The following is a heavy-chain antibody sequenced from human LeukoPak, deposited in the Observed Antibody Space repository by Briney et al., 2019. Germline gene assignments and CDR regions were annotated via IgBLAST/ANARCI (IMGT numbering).Heavy chain of an antibody. CDR3: ATYRIAAAGHEYFQH. V-gene: IGHV1-2*04. CDR2: INPNSGGT. J-gene: IGHJ1*01. CDR1: GYTFTGYY. Sequence: GASVKVSCKASGYTFTGYYMHWVRQAPGQGLEWMGWINPNSGGTNYAQKFQGWVTMTRDTSISTAYMELSSLRSEDTAVYYCATYRIAAAGHEYFQHWGQGTLVTVSS. D-gene: IGHD6-13*01.